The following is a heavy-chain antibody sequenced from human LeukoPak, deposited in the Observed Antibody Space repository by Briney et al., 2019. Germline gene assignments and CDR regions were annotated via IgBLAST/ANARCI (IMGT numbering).Heavy chain of an antibody. V-gene: IGHV3-30*04. CDR1: GFTFSSYA. CDR3: ARGRNPDNHDVFDI. Sequence: GGSLRLSCAASGFTFSSYAMHWVRQAPGKGLEWVAVISYDGSNKYYADSVKGRFTISGDNSKNTLYLQMNSLRAEDTAVYYCARGRNPDNHDVFDIWGQGTMVTVSS. J-gene: IGHJ3*02. CDR2: ISYDGSNK. D-gene: IGHD1-14*01.